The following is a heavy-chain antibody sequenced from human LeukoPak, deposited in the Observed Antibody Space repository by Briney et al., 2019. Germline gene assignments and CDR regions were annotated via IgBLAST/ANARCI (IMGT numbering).Heavy chain of an antibody. V-gene: IGHV3-30*02. J-gene: IGHJ6*03. D-gene: IGHD3-10*01. CDR2: IRYNGNNQ. Sequence: GGSLRLSCAASGFTFNNYGMHWVRQAPGKGLEWVAFIRYNGNNQYHADSVKGRFTISRDNSKNTLYLQMNSLKGDDTAVYYCAKDSAFYYIDVWGKGTTVTVSS. CDR3: AKDSAFYYIDV. CDR1: GFTFNNYG.